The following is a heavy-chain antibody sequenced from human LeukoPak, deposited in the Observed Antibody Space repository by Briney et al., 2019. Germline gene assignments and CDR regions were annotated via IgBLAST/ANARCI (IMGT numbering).Heavy chain of an antibody. CDR3: ARVGRGGATYGYVDY. J-gene: IGHJ4*02. D-gene: IGHD3-16*01. Sequence: SETLSLTCTVSGGSISSGDYYWSWIRQPPGKGLEWIGYIYYSGIAYYNPSLKSRVTISVDTSKNQFSLNLSSVTAADTAVYYCARVGRGGATYGYVDYWGQGALVTVSS. CDR1: GGSISSGDYY. V-gene: IGHV4-30-4*01. CDR2: IYYSGIA.